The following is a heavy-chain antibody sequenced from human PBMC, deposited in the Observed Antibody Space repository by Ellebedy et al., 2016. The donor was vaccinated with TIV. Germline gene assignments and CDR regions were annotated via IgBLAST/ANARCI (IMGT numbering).Heavy chain of an antibody. CDR2: INHSGST. CDR3: ARRGYGRTPFDF. V-gene: IGHV4-34*01. J-gene: IGHJ4*02. D-gene: IGHD5-18*01. Sequence: SETLSLTCGVYGGSFSGYYWSWIRQPPGKGLEWIGEINHSGSTNYKPSLKRRVTLSVDTSKNQFSLKLSSVTAADTAVFYCARRGYGRTPFDFWGQGTLVTVSS. CDR1: GGSFSGYY.